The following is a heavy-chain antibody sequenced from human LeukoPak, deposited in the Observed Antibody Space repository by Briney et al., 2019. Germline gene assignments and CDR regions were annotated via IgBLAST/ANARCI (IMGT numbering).Heavy chain of an antibody. D-gene: IGHD5-12*01. J-gene: IGHJ4*02. CDR3: ATDAVATAEYYFDY. V-gene: IGHV1-69-2*01. CDR2: VDPDDGET. CDR1: GYTFTDYY. Sequence: ASVKISCKVSGYTFTDYYMHWVQQAPGKGLEWMGLVDPDDGETIYAEKFQGRVTITADTSTDTAYMELSSLRSEDTAVYYCATDAVATAEYYFDYWGQGTLVTVSS.